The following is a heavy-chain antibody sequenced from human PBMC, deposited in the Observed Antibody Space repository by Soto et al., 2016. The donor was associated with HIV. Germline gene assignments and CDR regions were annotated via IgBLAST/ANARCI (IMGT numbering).Heavy chain of an antibody. J-gene: IGHJ2*01. CDR2: IGTPDNT. CDR3: ARSPSIIRGIIEKVDYWYFDL. V-gene: IGHV3-13*01. D-gene: IGHD3-10*01. CDR1: GFTFSGYD. Sequence: EVQLVESGGGLVQPGGSLKLSCTVSGFTFSGYDMHWVRQITGRGLEWVSGIGTPDNTYYSGSVKGRFTISRDSAKNSFYLQMNSLRAGDTAVYYCARSPSIIRGIIEKVDYWYFDLWGRGTLVTVSS.